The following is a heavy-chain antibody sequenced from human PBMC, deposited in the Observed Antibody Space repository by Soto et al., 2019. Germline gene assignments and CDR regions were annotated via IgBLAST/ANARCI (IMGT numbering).Heavy chain of an antibody. Sequence: EVQLLESGGGLVQPGGSLRLSCAASGFSFSTCAVSWVRQAPGKGLEWGSSISASGDTTHYTESVRGRFTISRDNSRNTLHLQMSSLTAEDTAIYSCAAQATGYFVPFDFWGRGTLVTVSS. CDR1: GFSFSTCA. D-gene: IGHD3-22*01. CDR3: AAQATGYFVPFDF. V-gene: IGHV3-23*01. J-gene: IGHJ4*02. CDR2: ISASGDTT.